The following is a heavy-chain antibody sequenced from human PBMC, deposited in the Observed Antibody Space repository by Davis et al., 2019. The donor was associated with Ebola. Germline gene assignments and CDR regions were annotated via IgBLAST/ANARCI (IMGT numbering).Heavy chain of an antibody. D-gene: IGHD3-22*01. Sequence: GGSLRLSCAASGFTVSSNYMSWVRQAPGKGLGWVANIKQDGSEKYYVDSVKGRFTIARDNAKNSLYLQMNSLRDEDTAVYYCAREMGAMIVVVITEYYYYGMDVWGQGTTVTVSS. CDR3: AREMGAMIVVVITEYYYYGMDV. CDR2: IKQDGSEK. CDR1: GFTVSSNY. V-gene: IGHV3-7*01. J-gene: IGHJ6*02.